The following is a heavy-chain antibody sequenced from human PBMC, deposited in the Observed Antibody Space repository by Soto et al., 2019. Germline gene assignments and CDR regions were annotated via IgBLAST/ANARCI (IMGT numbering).Heavy chain of an antibody. Sequence: QVHLVQSGAEVKKPGASVKVSCKGSGYAFTTYGITWVRQAPGQGLEWLGWISAHNGNTNYAQKLQGRVTVTTDTPTSTAYMELRSLRSDDTVVYYCARRRYGDYWGQGALVTVSS. V-gene: IGHV1-18*01. D-gene: IGHD1-1*01. CDR3: ARRRYGDY. CDR2: ISAHNGNT. CDR1: GYAFTTYG. J-gene: IGHJ4*02.